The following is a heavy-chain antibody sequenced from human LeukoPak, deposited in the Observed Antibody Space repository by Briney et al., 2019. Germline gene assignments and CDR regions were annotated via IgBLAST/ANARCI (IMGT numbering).Heavy chain of an antibody. Sequence: KSSETLSLTCAVSGGSISSSNWWSWVRQPPGKGLEWIGEINHSGSTNYNPSLKSRVTISVDTSKNQFSLKLSSVTAADTAVYYCARGRYYDSSGSPKPYYYFDYWGQGTLVTVSS. CDR1: GGSISSSNW. CDR2: INHSGST. D-gene: IGHD3-22*01. J-gene: IGHJ4*02. CDR3: ARGRYYDSSGSPKPYYYFDY. V-gene: IGHV4-4*02.